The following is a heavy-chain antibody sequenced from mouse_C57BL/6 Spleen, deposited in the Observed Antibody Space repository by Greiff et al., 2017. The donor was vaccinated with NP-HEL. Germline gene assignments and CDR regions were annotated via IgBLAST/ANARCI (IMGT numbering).Heavy chain of an antibody. CDR1: GYTFTSYW. J-gene: IGHJ4*01. D-gene: IGHD1-1*02. CDR3: ARDYLYAMDY. CDR2: IHPNSGST. V-gene: IGHV1-64*01. Sequence: QVQLQQPGPELVKPGASVKLSCKASGYTFTSYWMHWVKQRPGQGLEWIGMIHPNSGSTNYNEKFKSKATLTVDKSSSTAYMQLSSLTSEDSAVYCGARDYLYAMDYWGQGTSVTVSS.